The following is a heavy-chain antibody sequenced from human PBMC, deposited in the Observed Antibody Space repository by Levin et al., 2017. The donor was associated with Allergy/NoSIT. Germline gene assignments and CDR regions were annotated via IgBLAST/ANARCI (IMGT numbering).Heavy chain of an antibody. CDR2: IYHSGST. D-gene: IGHD3-10*01. Sequence: PSETLSLTCAVSGGSISSGGYSWSWIRQPPGKGLEWIGYIYHSGSTYYNPSLKSRVTISVDRSKNQFSLKLSSVTAADTAVYYCARAFGSGLSEVGAYNWFDPWGQGTLVTVSS. CDR3: ARAFGSGLSEVGAYNWFDP. CDR1: GGSISSGGYS. V-gene: IGHV4-30-2*01. J-gene: IGHJ5*02.